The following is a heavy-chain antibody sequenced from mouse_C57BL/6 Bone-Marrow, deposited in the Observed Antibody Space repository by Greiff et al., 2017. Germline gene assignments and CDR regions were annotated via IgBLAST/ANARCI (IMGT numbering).Heavy chain of an antibody. Sequence: VQLQQSGPELVKPGASVKMSCKASGYTFTDYNMHWVKQSHGKSLEWIGYINPNNGGTSYNQKFKGKATLTVNKSSSTAYMELRSLTSEDSAVYYCARGGFGSGLYYYAMDYWGQGTSVTVSS. J-gene: IGHJ4*01. CDR2: INPNNGGT. V-gene: IGHV1-22*01. D-gene: IGHD1-1*01. CDR3: ARGGFGSGLYYYAMDY. CDR1: GYTFTDYN.